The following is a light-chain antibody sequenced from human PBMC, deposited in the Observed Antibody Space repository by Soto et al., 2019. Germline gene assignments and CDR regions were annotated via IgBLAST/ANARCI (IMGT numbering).Light chain of an antibody. Sequence: DIQMTQSPSTLSASVGDRVTITCRASQSISSWLAWYQQKPGKAPKLLIYKASNLKGGVPSRFSGSGSGTEFTLTISSLQPDDFATYYCQQYNSYSRTFGQGTKVDI. CDR2: KAS. J-gene: IGKJ1*01. V-gene: IGKV1-5*03. CDR1: QSISSW. CDR3: QQYNSYSRT.